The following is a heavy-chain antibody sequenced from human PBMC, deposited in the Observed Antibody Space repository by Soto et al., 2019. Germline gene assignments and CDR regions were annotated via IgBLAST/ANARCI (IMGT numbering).Heavy chain of an antibody. V-gene: IGHV3-23*01. Sequence: EVQLLESGGGLVQPGGSLRLTCVGSGFTFRNQDMRWVRQAPGKGLEWVSGISGRGGVTYYADSVKGRFTISRDNSKNPLYLQMNNLRANETAVYYCAKDRQFRSYYESAGHYNDWGQGTLVTVSS. CDR3: AKDRQFRSYYESAGHYND. J-gene: IGHJ4*02. CDR1: GFTFRNQD. D-gene: IGHD3-22*01. CDR2: ISGRGGVT.